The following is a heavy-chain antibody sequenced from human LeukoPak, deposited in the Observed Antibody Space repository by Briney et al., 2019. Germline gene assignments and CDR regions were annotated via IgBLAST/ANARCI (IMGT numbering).Heavy chain of an antibody. CDR1: GGSISSGGYY. D-gene: IGHD3-10*01. Sequence: PSQTLSLTCTVSGGSISSGGYYWSWIRQHPGKGVEGIGHIYYSGSTYDNPSLKSRVTISVTTSKNQCCLKLSSVTAADTAMYYCARDRLGFDWYFDLWGRGTLVTVSS. CDR3: ARDRLGFDWYFDL. J-gene: IGHJ2*01. CDR2: IYYSGST. V-gene: IGHV4-31*03.